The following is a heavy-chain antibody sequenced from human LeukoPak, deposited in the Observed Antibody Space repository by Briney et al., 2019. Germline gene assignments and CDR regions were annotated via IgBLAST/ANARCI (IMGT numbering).Heavy chain of an antibody. CDR1: GGSISSYY. CDR3: VRGGSGWEFDY. V-gene: IGHV4-59*01. J-gene: IGHJ4*02. D-gene: IGHD6-19*01. Sequence: SETLSLTCTVSGGSISSYYWSWIRQPPGKGLEWIGYIYYSGSTNYNPSLKSRVTISVDTSKNQFSLKLSSVTAADTAVYYCVRGGSGWEFDYWGQGTLVTVSS. CDR2: IYYSGST.